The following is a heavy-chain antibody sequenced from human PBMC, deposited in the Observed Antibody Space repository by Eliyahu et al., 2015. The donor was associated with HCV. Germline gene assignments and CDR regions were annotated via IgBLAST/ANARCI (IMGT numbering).Heavy chain of an antibody. V-gene: IGHV5-51*03. CDR1: GYSFTNYW. J-gene: IGHJ3*02. CDR3: ARGSGPDFFDI. CDR2: VYLGDSDT. D-gene: IGHD1-14*01. Sequence: EVQLVQSGAEVKKPGESLKISCXGSGYSFTNYWIGWVRQMSGKGLEWMGIVYLGDSDTRYSPSFQGQVTISADESTSTAYLQWSSLKASDTAVYYCARGSGPDFFDIWAQGTMVSVS.